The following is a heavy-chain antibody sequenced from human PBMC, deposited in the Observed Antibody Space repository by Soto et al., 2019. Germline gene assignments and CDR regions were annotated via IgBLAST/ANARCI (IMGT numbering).Heavy chain of an antibody. CDR3: ARTRRSSYGRQYYFDY. J-gene: IGHJ4*02. CDR2: IYPGDSDT. CDR1: GYSFTSYW. D-gene: IGHD5-18*01. V-gene: IGHV5-51*01. Sequence: PVESLKISCKGSGYSFTSYWIGWVRQMPGKGLEWMGIIYPGDSDTRYSPSFQGQVTISADKSISTAYLQWSSLKASDTAMYYCARTRRSSYGRQYYFDYWGQGTLVTVSS.